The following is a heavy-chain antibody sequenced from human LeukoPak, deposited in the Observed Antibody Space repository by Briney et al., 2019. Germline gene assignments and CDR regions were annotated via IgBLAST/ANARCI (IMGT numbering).Heavy chain of an antibody. V-gene: IGHV4-39*01. CDR1: GGSIGSSSYY. D-gene: IGHD2-2*01. CDR3: ARHVSQLANNWFDP. CDR2: IYYSGST. Sequence: SETLSLTCTVSGGSIGSSSYYWGWIRQPPGKGLEWIGSIYYSGSTYYNPSLKSRVTISVDTSKNQFSLKLSSVTAADTAVYYCARHVSQLANNWFDPWGQGTLVTVSS. J-gene: IGHJ5*02.